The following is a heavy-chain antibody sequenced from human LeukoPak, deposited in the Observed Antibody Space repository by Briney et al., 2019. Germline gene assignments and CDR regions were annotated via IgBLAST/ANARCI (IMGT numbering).Heavy chain of an antibody. Sequence: GRSLRLSCAASGFTFSSYGMHWVRQAPGKGLEWGAVIWYDGSNKYYADSVKGRFTISRDNSKNTLYLRMNSLRAEDTAVYYCAREDYGSGSYQAFDYWGQGTLVTVSS. CDR1: GFTFSSYG. J-gene: IGHJ4*02. CDR2: IWYDGSNK. CDR3: AREDYGSGSYQAFDY. D-gene: IGHD3-10*01. V-gene: IGHV3-33*01.